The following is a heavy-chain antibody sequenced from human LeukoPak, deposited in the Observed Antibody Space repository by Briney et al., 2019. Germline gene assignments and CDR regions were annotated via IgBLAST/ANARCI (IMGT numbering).Heavy chain of an antibody. Sequence: GGSLRLSCAASGFTFSSYGMHWVRQAPGKGLEWVAFIRYDGSNKYYADSVKGRFTISRDNSKNTLYLQMNSLRAEDTAVYYCARDLSGVTGYTYGRGIDYWGQGTLVTVSS. D-gene: IGHD5-18*01. V-gene: IGHV3-30*02. CDR3: ARDLSGVTGYTYGRGIDY. CDR1: GFTFSSYG. J-gene: IGHJ4*02. CDR2: IRYDGSNK.